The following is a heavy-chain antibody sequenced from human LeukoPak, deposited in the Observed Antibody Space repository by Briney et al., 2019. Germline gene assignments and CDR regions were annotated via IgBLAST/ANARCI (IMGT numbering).Heavy chain of an antibody. CDR1: GGTFSSYA. CDR3: ARVHRFEFAPSDY. J-gene: IGHJ4*02. Sequence: ASVKVSCKATGGTFSSYAISGVRQAPGQGLEWMGSIIPILGIANYAQKFQGRVTITEYKSTSTAYMERSSLRSEDTAVYYCARVHRFEFAPSDYWGQGTLVTVSS. V-gene: IGHV1-69*04. CDR2: IIPILGIA. D-gene: IGHD3-3*01.